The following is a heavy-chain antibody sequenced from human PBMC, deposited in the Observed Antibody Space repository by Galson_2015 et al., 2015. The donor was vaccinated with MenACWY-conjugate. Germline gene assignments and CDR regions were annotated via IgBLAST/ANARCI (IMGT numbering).Heavy chain of an antibody. Sequence: SVKVSCKASGYTFHTYYMHWVRQAPGQGLEWAGIINPYGGSTTYAQKFQGRVTMTRDTSTSTVYMELSSLRSEDTAVYYCARGRGSYYYGMDVWGQGTTVTVSS. CDR1: GYTFHTYY. J-gene: IGHJ6*02. CDR2: INPYGGST. CDR3: ARGRGSYYYGMDV. D-gene: IGHD1-26*01. V-gene: IGHV1-46*02.